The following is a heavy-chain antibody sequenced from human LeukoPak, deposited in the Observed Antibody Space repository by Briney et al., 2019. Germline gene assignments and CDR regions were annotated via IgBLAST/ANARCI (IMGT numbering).Heavy chain of an antibody. Sequence: PGGSLRLSCAASGFTFSSYSMNWVRQAPGKGLEWVSSISSSSSYIYYADSVKGRFTISRDNAKNSLYLQMNSLRAEDTAVYYCATDPSQYSSGWYGYYFDSWGQGTLVTVSS. CDR3: ATDPSQYSSGWYGYYFDS. D-gene: IGHD6-19*01. CDR1: GFTFSSYS. J-gene: IGHJ4*02. V-gene: IGHV3-21*01. CDR2: ISSSSSYI.